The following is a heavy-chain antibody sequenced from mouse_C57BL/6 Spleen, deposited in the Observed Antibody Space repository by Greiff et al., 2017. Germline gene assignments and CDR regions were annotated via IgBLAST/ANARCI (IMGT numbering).Heavy chain of an antibody. V-gene: IGHV1-52*01. Sequence: QVQLQQPGAELVRPGSSVKLSCKASGYTFTSYWMHWVKQRPIQGLEWIGNIDPSDSETHYNQKFKDKATMTVDKSSSTAYMQLSSLTSEDAAVYYCARCFYGHAWFAYWGQGTLVTVSA. J-gene: IGHJ3*01. D-gene: IGHD1-1*02. CDR1: GYTFTSYW. CDR3: ARCFYGHAWFAY. CDR2: IDPSDSET.